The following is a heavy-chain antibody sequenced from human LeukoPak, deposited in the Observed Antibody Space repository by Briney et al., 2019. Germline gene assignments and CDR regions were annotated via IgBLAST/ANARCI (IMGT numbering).Heavy chain of an antibody. D-gene: IGHD5-12*01. CDR1: GFTFSSYE. CDR3: ARAGHSGYDYSISFDY. V-gene: IGHV3-21*01. J-gene: IGHJ4*02. CDR2: ISSSSSYI. Sequence: GGSLRLSCAASGFTFSSYEMNWVRQAPGKGLEWVSSISSSSSYIYYADSVKGRFTISRDNAKNSLYLQMNSLRAEDTAVYYCARAGHSGYDYSISFDYWGQGTLVTVSS.